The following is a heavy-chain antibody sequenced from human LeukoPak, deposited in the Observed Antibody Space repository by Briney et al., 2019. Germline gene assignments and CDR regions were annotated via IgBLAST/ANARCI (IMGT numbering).Heavy chain of an antibody. CDR1: GFTFSYYG. D-gene: IGHD3-10*01. CDR2: IRYDGNE. J-gene: IGHJ5*02. CDR3: TKPLMRDRWFGES. Sequence: GGSLRLSCAASGFTFSYYGMHWVRQAPGKGLEWVSFIRYDGNEFYAETVKGRVTISRDTSRKIVYLLMNSLRPEDTAVYYCTKPLMRDRWFGESWGQGTLVTVSS. V-gene: IGHV3-30*02.